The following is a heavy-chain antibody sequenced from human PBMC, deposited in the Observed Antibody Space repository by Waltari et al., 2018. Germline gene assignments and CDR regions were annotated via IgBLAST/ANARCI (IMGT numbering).Heavy chain of an antibody. Sequence: QVQLVQSGAEVKKPGASVKVSCKASGYTFTSYDINWVRQATGQGLEWMGWMKPNRGNTGYAQKFQGRVTMTRNTSISTAYMELSSLRAEDTAVYYCARERRVYYYYGMDVWGQGTTVTVSS. V-gene: IGHV1-8*01. D-gene: IGHD6-13*01. CDR2: MKPNRGNT. J-gene: IGHJ6*02. CDR3: ARERRVYYYYGMDV. CDR1: GYTFTSYD.